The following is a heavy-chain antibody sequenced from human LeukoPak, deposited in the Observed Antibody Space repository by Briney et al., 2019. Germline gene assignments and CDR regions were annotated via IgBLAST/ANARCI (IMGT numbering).Heavy chain of an antibody. J-gene: IGHJ4*02. Sequence: ASVKVSCKASGYTFTGYYMHWVRQAPGQGLEWMGWINPNSGGTNYAQKFQGRVTMTRDTSISTAYMELSRLRSDDTAVYYCARADYYDSSGPLRDWGQGTLVTVSS. CDR1: GYTFTGYY. CDR3: ARADYYDSSGPLRD. CDR2: INPNSGGT. D-gene: IGHD3-22*01. V-gene: IGHV1-2*02.